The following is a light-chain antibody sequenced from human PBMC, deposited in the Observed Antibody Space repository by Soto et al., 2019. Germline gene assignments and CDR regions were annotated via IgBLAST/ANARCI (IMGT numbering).Light chain of an antibody. Sequence: QSALTQPRSVSGSPGQSVTISCTGTSSDVGGYYYVSWYQQHPGKVPKLMIYDVNQRPSGVPDRFSASKSGNSASLTISGLQAEDEADYYCCSYAGDYSVVFGTGTKVTVL. CDR3: CSYAGDYSVV. CDR2: DVN. CDR1: SSDVGGYYY. J-gene: IGLJ1*01. V-gene: IGLV2-11*01.